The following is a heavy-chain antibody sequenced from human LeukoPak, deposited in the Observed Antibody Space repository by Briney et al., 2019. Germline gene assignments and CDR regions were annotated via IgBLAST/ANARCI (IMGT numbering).Heavy chain of an antibody. CDR1: GYSISSGYY. CDR3: ARHPSIFGVVNY. V-gene: IGHV4-38-2*01. D-gene: IGHD3-3*01. Sequence: SETLSLTCAVSGYSISSGYYWGWIRQPPGKGLGWIGSIYHSGSTYYNPSLKSRVTISVDTSKNQFSLKLSSVTAADTAVYYCARHPSIFGVVNYWGQGTLVTVSS. J-gene: IGHJ4*02. CDR2: IYHSGST.